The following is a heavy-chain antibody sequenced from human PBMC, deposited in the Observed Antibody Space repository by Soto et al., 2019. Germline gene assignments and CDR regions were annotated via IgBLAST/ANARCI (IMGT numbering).Heavy chain of an antibody. D-gene: IGHD3-10*01. CDR2: IYYSGST. CDR3: ARAHITMVRGVIIYYYGIDV. V-gene: IGHV4-31*03. J-gene: IGHJ6*02. CDR1: GGSISSGGYY. Sequence: NPSETVSLTCTVSGGSISSGGYYWSWIRQHPGKGLEWIGYIYYSGSTYYNPSLKSRVTISVDTSKNQFSLKLSSVTAADTAVYYCARAHITMVRGVIIYYYGIDVWGQGTTVTVYS.